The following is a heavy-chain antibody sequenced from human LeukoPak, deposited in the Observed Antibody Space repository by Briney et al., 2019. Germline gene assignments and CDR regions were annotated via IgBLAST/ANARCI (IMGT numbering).Heavy chain of an antibody. CDR2: IGVSGGGT. Sequence: GVSLRLSCATSGFTFSSYAMSWVRQAPGKGLEGVSCIGVSGGGTYYADSVKGRFTISRDNSKNTLYLQMNSLRTEDTAVYYCAKAEGYDILTGLDYWGQGTLVTVSS. D-gene: IGHD3-9*01. J-gene: IGHJ4*02. CDR3: AKAEGYDILTGLDY. CDR1: GFTFSSYA. V-gene: IGHV3-23*01.